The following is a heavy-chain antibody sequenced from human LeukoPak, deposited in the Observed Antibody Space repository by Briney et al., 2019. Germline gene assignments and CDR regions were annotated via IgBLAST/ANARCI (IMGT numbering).Heavy chain of an antibody. CDR1: GGSIRSYY. CDR3: ARGASSSWPNLYYFDY. Sequence: PSETLSLTCTVSGGSIRSYYWSWIRQPAGKGLEWIGRIYTSGSTNYNPSLKSRVTMSVDTSKNQFSLKLSSVTAADTAVYYCARGASSSWPNLYYFDYWGQGTLVTVSS. J-gene: IGHJ4*02. V-gene: IGHV4-4*07. D-gene: IGHD6-13*01. CDR2: IYTSGST.